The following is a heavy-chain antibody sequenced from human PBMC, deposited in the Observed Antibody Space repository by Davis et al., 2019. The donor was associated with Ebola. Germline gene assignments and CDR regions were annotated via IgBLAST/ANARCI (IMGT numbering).Heavy chain of an antibody. CDR2: ISAYNGNT. CDR3: ARAVTMVLPSGWFDP. D-gene: IGHD3-10*01. Sequence: AASVKVSCKASGYTFTRYGISWLRQAPGQGLEWMGWISAYNGNTNYAQNLQGRVTMTTDTSTSTAYMEVRSLRYDDTAVYYCARAVTMVLPSGWFDPWGQGTLVTVSS. V-gene: IGHV1-18*01. J-gene: IGHJ5*02. CDR1: GYTFTRYG.